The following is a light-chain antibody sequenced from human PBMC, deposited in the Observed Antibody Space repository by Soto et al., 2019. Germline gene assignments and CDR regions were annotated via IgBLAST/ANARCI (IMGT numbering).Light chain of an antibody. CDR2: EVG. J-gene: IGLJ1*01. CDR1: SSDVGGYNY. CDR3: SSYTSSSRV. V-gene: IGLV2-14*01. Sequence: QSALTQPASVSGSPGQSITISCTGTSSDVGGYNYVSWYQQHPGKAPKLMIYEVGNRPSGVSNRFSGSTTGNTASLTISGLHTEDETDYYCSSYTSSSRVFGTATKLTVL.